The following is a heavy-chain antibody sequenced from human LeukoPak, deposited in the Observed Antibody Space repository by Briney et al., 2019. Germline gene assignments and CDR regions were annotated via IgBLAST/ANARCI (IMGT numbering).Heavy chain of an antibody. CDR1: GYTFTSYG. D-gene: IGHD3-3*01. CDR2: ISAYNGNT. Sequence: GASVKVSCKASGYTFTSYGISWVRQAPGQGLEWMGWISAYNGNTNYAQKLQGRVTMTTDTSTSTAYMELRSLRSDDTAVYYCARGRYAYKYYDFWSGYYDYNWFDPWGQGTLVTVSS. V-gene: IGHV1-18*01. CDR3: ARGRYAYKYYDFWSGYYDYNWFDP. J-gene: IGHJ5*02.